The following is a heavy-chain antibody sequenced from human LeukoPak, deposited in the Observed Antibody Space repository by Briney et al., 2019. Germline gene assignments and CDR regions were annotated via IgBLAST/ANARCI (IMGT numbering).Heavy chain of an antibody. CDR1: GGSISSSSYY. Sequence: SETLSLTCTVSGGSISSSSYYWGWIRQPPGKGLEWIGSIYYSGSTYYNPSLKSRVTISVDTSKNQFSLKLSSVTAADTAVYYCAREIAGYSYGFRYYFDYWGQGTLVTVSS. CDR3: AREIAGYSYGFRYYFDY. CDR2: IYYSGST. V-gene: IGHV4-39*02. J-gene: IGHJ4*02. D-gene: IGHD5-18*01.